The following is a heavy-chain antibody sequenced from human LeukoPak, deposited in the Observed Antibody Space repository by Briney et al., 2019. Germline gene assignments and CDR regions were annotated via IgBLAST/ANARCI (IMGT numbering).Heavy chain of an antibody. Sequence: GASVKVSCKTSGYSFTDYYIHWVRQAPGQGLNWMGWINPNSGGTSSVQKFQGRVTMTRDTSITTVYMEVSWLTSDDTAIYYCARADRLHGGPYLIGPWGQGTLVTVPS. CDR2: INPNSGGT. V-gene: IGHV1-2*02. CDR1: GYSFTDYY. CDR3: ARADRLHGGPYLIGP. J-gene: IGHJ5*02. D-gene: IGHD2-21*01.